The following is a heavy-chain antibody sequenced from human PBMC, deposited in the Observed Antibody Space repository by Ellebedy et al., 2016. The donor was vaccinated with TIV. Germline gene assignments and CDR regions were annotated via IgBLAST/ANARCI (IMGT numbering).Heavy chain of an antibody. Sequence: GESLKISXAASGFTFSSYDMHWVRQATGKGLEWVSAIGTAGDTYYPGSVKGRFTISRENAKNSLYLQMNSLRAGDTAVYYCARVCYDFWSGGGGRYFDLWGRGTLVTVSS. CDR3: ARVCYDFWSGGGGRYFDL. CDR2: IGTAGDT. CDR1: GFTFSSYD. V-gene: IGHV3-13*01. J-gene: IGHJ2*01. D-gene: IGHD3-3*01.